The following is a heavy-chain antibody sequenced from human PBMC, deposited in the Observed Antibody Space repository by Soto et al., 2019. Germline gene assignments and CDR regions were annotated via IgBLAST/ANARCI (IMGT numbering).Heavy chain of an antibody. CDR2: LSDSGSSI. Sequence: GESLKISCTASGFTFNRHAMTWVRQAPEKGLEWVSGLSDSGSSIYYADSVKGRFTISRDNSMNTLYLQMNTLRAEDTAVYYCAKVSSAWYAGFFDLCGQGNLVTVSS. J-gene: IGHJ4*02. D-gene: IGHD2-8*01. V-gene: IGHV3-23*01. CDR1: GFTFNRHA. CDR3: AKVSSAWYAGFFDL.